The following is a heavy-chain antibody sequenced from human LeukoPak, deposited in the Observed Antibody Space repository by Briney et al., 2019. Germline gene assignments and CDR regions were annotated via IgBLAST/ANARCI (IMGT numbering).Heavy chain of an antibody. CDR1: GFTFSSYN. CDR2: ISGSSNTI. J-gene: IGHJ4*02. CDR3: AREARNDY. Sequence: PGGSLRLSCAASGFTFSSYNMNWVRQAPGKGLEWVSCISGSSNTIFCADSVRGRFTISRDNAFNSLYLQMNSLRDEDTAVYYCAREARNDYWGQGTLVTVSS. V-gene: IGHV3-48*02.